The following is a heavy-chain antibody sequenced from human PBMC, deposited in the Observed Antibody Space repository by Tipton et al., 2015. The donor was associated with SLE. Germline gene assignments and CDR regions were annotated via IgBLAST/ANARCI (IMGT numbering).Heavy chain of an antibody. J-gene: IGHJ4*02. CDR3: ASEGYCSGGSCLFDY. CDR2: IYHTGST. Sequence: TLSLTCTVSGGSISTYYWSWIRQPPKQGLEWIGWIYHTGSTDYNPSLKSRVTISVDTSKNQFSLRLSSVTAEDTAVYYCASEGYCSGGSCLFDYWGQGTLVTVSS. D-gene: IGHD2-15*01. CDR1: GGSISTYY. V-gene: IGHV4-59*01.